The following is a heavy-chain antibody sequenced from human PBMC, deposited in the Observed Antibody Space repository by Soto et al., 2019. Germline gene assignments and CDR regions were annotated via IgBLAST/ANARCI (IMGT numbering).Heavy chain of an antibody. V-gene: IGHV1-69*13. J-gene: IGHJ6*01. CDR1: GGPFTPDA. D-gene: IGHD1-26*01. CDR3: ARVVGASTPPYFYGMDV. CDR2: LITNSRAP. Sequence: SVKVCFQASGGPFTPDAVGWVRQAPGQGLEWMAALITNSRAPTYAQRFQGRLTTTADESTRKTYMDLSSLGSEDTAVYDCARVVGASTPPYFYGMDVWGQGTMVTVSS.